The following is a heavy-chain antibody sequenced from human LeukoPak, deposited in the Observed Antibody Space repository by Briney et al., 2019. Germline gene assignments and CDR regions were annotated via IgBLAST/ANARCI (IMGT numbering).Heavy chain of an antibody. D-gene: IGHD2-21*02. CDR2: ISYDGSNK. J-gene: IGHJ4*02. V-gene: IGHV3-30*04. Sequence: GGSLRLSCAASGFIFSNSIIHWVRQAPGKGLEWVAVISYDGSNKYYADSVKGRFTISRDNSKNTLYLQMNSLRAEDTAMYYCARDGEESCGGDCYWVDYWGQGTLVTVSS. CDR1: GFIFSNSI. CDR3: ARDGEESCGGDCYWVDY.